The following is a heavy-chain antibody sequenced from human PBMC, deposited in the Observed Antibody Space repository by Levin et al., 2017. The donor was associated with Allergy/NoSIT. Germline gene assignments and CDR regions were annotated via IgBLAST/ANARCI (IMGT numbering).Heavy chain of an antibody. J-gene: IGHJ4*02. CDR3: TRDVFGEVTPFDY. V-gene: IGHV1-3*01. CDR2: VNGGSGST. CDR1: GYTFTTYA. D-gene: IGHD2-21*02. Sequence: ASVKVSCKASGYTFTTYAIHWVRQAPGQRLEWMGWVNGGSGSTRYSQKFQGRVTVTRDTSASTAYMELSSLTSEDTAVYYCTRDVFGEVTPFDYWGQGTLVTVSS.